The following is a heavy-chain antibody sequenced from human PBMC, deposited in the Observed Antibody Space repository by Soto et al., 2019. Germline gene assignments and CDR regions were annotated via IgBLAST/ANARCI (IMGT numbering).Heavy chain of an antibody. J-gene: IGHJ4*02. D-gene: IGHD3-3*01. CDR2: IYWDDDK. CDR1: GFSLTTSGVG. Sequence: QITLNESGPTQVNPRQTLTLTCTFSGFSLTTSGVGVGWIRQSPGKAPEWLALIYWDDDKRYSQSLKSRLTITKDTSKHQVVLTMADLDPADTATYYCAHRVLRTVFGLVTTTAIYFDFWGQGTPVAVSS. V-gene: IGHV2-5*02. CDR3: AHRVLRTVFGLVTTTAIYFDF.